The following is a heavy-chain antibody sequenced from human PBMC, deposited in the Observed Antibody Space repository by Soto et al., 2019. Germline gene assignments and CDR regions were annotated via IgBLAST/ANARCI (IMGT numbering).Heavy chain of an antibody. J-gene: IGHJ3*02. V-gene: IGHV4-30-2*01. Sequence: SETLSLTCAVSGGSIISDGYSWSWIRQPPGKGLQWIGHIYEGGNTYYTPSLESRVAISTDKSKNQFSLRLSSVTAADTAVYYCVRRSPEDAFDIWGQGTMVTVS. CDR3: VRRSPEDAFDI. CDR2: IYEGGNT. CDR1: GGSIISDGYS.